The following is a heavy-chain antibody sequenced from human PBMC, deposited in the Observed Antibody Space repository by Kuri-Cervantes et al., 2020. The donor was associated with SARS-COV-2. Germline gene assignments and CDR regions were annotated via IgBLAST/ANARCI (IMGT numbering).Heavy chain of an antibody. Sequence: SVKVSCKASGGTFSSYAISWVRRAPGQGLERMGVIIPIFGTANYAPKSQGRVTITADESTSTAYMELSSLRSEDTAVYYCAREGGGDPLVLGFGVVIHDAFDIWGQGTMVTVSS. D-gene: IGHD3-3*01. CDR3: AREGGGDPLVLGFGVVIHDAFDI. J-gene: IGHJ3*02. V-gene: IGHV1-69*13. CDR2: IIPIFGTA. CDR1: GGTFSSYA.